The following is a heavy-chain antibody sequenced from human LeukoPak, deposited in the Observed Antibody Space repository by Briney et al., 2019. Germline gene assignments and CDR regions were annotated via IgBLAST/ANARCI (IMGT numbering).Heavy chain of an antibody. D-gene: IGHD4-23*01. J-gene: IGHJ4*02. CDR1: GGSISSYY. Sequence: SETLSLTCTVPGGSISSYYWSWIRQPPGKGLEWIGEINHSGSTNYNPSLKSRVTISVDTSKNQFSLKLSSVTAADTAVYYCAGTTVVTPAYFDYWGQGTLVTVSS. CDR2: INHSGST. V-gene: IGHV4-34*01. CDR3: AGTTVVTPAYFDY.